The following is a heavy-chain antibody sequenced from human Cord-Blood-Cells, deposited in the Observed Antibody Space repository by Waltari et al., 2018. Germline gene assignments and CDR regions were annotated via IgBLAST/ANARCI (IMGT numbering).Heavy chain of an antibody. Sequence: QVQLQQWGAGLLKPSETLSLTCAVYGGSFSGYYWSWIRQPPGKGLEWIGEINHSGSPNYHPSLKSRVTISVDTSKNQFSLKLSSVTAADTAVYYCARLRYSGYERCDGFDYWGQGTLVTVSS. CDR3: ARLRYSGYERCDGFDY. CDR2: INHSGSP. D-gene: IGHD5-12*01. V-gene: IGHV4-34*01. CDR1: GGSFSGYY. J-gene: IGHJ4*02.